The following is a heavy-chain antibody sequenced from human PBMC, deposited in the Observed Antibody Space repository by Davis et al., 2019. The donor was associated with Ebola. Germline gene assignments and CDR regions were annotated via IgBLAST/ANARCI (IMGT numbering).Heavy chain of an antibody. CDR1: GFTFSDYA. Sequence: GESLKISCAASGFTFSDYAMTWVRQAPGKGLQWLSGISGSGGSTYYADSVKGRFTISRDNSKNTLYLQMSRLRAEDTAVYYCAKDGVPDTAMVWSGMDVWGQGTTVTVSS. CDR2: ISGSGGST. D-gene: IGHD5-18*01. V-gene: IGHV3-23*01. CDR3: AKDGVPDTAMVWSGMDV. J-gene: IGHJ6*02.